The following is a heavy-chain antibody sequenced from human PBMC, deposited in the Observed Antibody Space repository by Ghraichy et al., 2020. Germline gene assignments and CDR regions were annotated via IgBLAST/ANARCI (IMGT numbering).Heavy chain of an antibody. J-gene: IGHJ3*02. V-gene: IGHV4-61*02. Sequence: TLSLTCTVSGGSISSGSYYWSWIRQPAGKGLEWIGRIYTSGSTNYNPSLKSRVTISVDTSKNQFSLKLSSVTAADTAVYYCARDSVDTAIEAFDIWGQGTMVTVSS. D-gene: IGHD5-18*01. CDR2: IYTSGST. CDR1: GGSISSGSYY. CDR3: ARDSVDTAIEAFDI.